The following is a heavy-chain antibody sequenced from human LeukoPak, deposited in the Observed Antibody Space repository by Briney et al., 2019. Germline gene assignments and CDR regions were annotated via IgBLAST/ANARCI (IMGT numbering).Heavy chain of an antibody. J-gene: IGHJ4*02. V-gene: IGHV3-21*01. CDR2: ISSSSSYI. D-gene: IGHD4-17*01. CDR1: GVTLSSYS. Sequence: PGGSLRLSCAASGVTLSSYSMNWVRQVPGKGLEWVSSISSSSSYIYYADSVKGRFTISRDNSKNTLYLQMNSLRAEDTAVYYCAKATTVVTPFDYWGQGTLVTVSS. CDR3: AKATTVVTPFDY.